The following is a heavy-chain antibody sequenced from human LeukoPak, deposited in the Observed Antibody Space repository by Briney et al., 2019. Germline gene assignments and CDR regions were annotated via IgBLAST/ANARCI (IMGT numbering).Heavy chain of an antibody. CDR2: IYSSGSV. CDR1: GGSISSYY. J-gene: IGHJ6*03. Sequence: SETPSLTCTVSGGSISSYYWSWIRQPAGKGLESIGRIYSSGSVNYNPSLKSRVTMSVDTSKNQFSLKLSSVTAADTAVYYCARENGYLYYYYYYMDVWGKGTTVTVSS. V-gene: IGHV4-4*07. CDR3: ARENGYLYYYYYYMDV. D-gene: IGHD5-24*01.